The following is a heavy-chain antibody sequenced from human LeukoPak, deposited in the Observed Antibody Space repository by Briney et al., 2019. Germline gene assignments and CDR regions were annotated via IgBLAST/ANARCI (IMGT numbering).Heavy chain of an antibody. CDR1: GFTFSSHW. V-gene: IGHV3-7*03. CDR3: ARDEIRRTFDY. J-gene: IGHJ4*02. D-gene: IGHD3-10*01. Sequence: GGSLRLSCAVSGFTFSSHWMSWVRQAPGKGPEWVANIKEDGSEKYYVDSMKGRFTISRDNAKNSLYLQINSLRAEDTAVNYCARDEIRRTFDYWGQRALGTVSS. CDR2: IKEDGSEK.